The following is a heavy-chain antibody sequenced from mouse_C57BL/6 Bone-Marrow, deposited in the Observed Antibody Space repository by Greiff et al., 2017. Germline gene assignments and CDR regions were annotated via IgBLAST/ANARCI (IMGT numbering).Heavy chain of an antibody. CDR3: ARQDDYDAFPWYFDV. D-gene: IGHD2-4*01. V-gene: IGHV5-6*01. CDR2: ISSGGSYT. Sequence: EVQLVESGGDLVKPGGSLKLSCAASGFTFSSYGMSWVRQTPDKRLEWVATISSGGSYTYYPDSVKGRFTISRDNAKNTLYLQMSSLKSEDTAMYYCARQDDYDAFPWYFDVWGTGTTVTVSS. J-gene: IGHJ1*03. CDR1: GFTFSSYG.